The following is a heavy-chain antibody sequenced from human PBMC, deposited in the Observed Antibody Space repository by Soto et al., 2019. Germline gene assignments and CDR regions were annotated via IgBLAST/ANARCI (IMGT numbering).Heavy chain of an antibody. CDR2: ISGSGGST. J-gene: IGHJ4*02. D-gene: IGHD6-13*01. Sequence: QPGGSLRLSCAASGFTFSSYAMSWVRQAPGKGLEWVSAISGSGGSTYYADSVKGRFTISRDNSKNTLYLQMNSLRAEDTAVYYCAKDLGYTIAAADHFDYWGQGTLVTVSS. CDR3: AKDLGYTIAAADHFDY. CDR1: GFTFSSYA. V-gene: IGHV3-23*01.